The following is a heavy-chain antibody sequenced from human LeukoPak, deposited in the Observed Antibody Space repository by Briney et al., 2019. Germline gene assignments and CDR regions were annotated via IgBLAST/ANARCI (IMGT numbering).Heavy chain of an antibody. CDR2: ISGSGGST. CDR1: GFTFSSYG. J-gene: IGHJ4*02. CDR3: ARPYYYDSSGPFDY. Sequence: GGSLRLSCAASGFTFSSYGMSWVRQAPGKGLEWVSAISGSGGSTYYADSVKGRFTISRDNSKNTLYLQMNSLRAEDTAVYYCARPYYYDSSGPFDYWGQGTLVTVSS. V-gene: IGHV3-23*01. D-gene: IGHD3-22*01.